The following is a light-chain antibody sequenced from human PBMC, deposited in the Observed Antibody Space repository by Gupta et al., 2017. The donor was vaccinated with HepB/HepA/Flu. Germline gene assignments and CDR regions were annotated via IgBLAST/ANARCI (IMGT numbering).Light chain of an antibody. V-gene: IGKV3-20*01. Sequence: EIVLTQSPGTLSLSPGDPATLSCRASQTVYSKFLAWYQQKPGQPPRLLISGASSRATGIPDRFSGSGSGTDFTLTINSLEPEDSAVYYCQQYGNSPNTFGQGTKLEI. CDR3: QQYGNSPNT. J-gene: IGKJ2*01. CDR2: GAS. CDR1: QTVYSKF.